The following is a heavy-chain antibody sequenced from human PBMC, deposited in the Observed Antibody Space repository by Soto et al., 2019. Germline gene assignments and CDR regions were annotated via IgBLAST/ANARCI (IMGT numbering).Heavy chain of an antibody. J-gene: IGHJ6*02. CDR2: IDPSDSYT. D-gene: IGHD3-10*01. Sequence: GESLKLSCKGSGYSFTSYWISWVRQMPGKGLEWMGRIDPSDSYTNYSPSFQGHVTISADKSISTAYLQWSSLKASDTAMYYCARLDYRVYYYYGMDVWGQGTTVTVSS. V-gene: IGHV5-10-1*01. CDR3: ARLDYRVYYYYGMDV. CDR1: GYSFTSYW.